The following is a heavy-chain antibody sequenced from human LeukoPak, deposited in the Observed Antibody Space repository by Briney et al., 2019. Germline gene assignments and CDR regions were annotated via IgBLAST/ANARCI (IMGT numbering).Heavy chain of an antibody. J-gene: IGHJ4*02. V-gene: IGHV4-59*01. CDR3: ARGRDCSGGSCFSGLDY. CDR1: GGSLSSYC. Sequence: PSGTLSLTCTVSGGSLSSYCWSWIRQPPGKGLEWIGYIYYSGSTNYNPSLKSPVNISGDTSKPQFSMKLSSVTAADTAVYYCARGRDCSGGSCFSGLDYWGQGTLVTVSS. D-gene: IGHD2-15*01. CDR2: IYYSGST.